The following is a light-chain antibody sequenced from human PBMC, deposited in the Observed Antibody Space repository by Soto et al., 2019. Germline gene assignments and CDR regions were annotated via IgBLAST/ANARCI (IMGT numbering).Light chain of an antibody. V-gene: IGLV1-40*01. J-gene: IGLJ3*02. CDR2: GTN. CDR3: QSYDNSLSGSRV. Sequence: VVTQPPSASGTPGQTVTVSCSGSSSNIGSYTVNWYQQLPGTAPKLLIYGTNNRPSGGPDRFSGSKSGMSAALAITGLQAADEANYYYQSYDNSLSGSRVFGGWTKLTVL. CDR1: SSNIGSYT.